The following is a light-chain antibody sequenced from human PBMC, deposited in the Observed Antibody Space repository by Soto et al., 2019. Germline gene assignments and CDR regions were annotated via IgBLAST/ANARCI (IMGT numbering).Light chain of an antibody. CDR1: QSVSSK. V-gene: IGKV3-11*01. CDR2: DAS. Sequence: EIVMTQSPATLSLSPGERATLSCRASQSVSSKLAWYQQKPGQAPRLLIYDASNRATGIPARFSGSGSGTDFTLTISSLEPEDFAVYYCQQCYNWPQWTFGQGTKVDIK. J-gene: IGKJ1*01. CDR3: QQCYNWPQWT.